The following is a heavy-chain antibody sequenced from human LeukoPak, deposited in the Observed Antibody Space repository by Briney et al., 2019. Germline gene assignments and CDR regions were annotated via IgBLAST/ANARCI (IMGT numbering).Heavy chain of an antibody. CDR1: GYTFTSYA. D-gene: IGHD6-19*01. CDR2: INTNTGNP. CDR3: AREIAVAGRAYYYYYGMDV. V-gene: IGHV7-4-1*02. Sequence: ASVKVSCKASGYTFTSYAMNWVRQAPGQGLEWMGWINTNTGNPTYAQGFTGRFVFSLDTSVSTAYLQISSLKAEDTAVYYCAREIAVAGRAYYYYYGMDVWGQGTTVTVSS. J-gene: IGHJ6*02.